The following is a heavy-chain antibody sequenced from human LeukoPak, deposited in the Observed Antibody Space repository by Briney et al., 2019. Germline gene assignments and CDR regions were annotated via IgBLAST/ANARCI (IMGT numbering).Heavy chain of an antibody. J-gene: IGHJ4*02. D-gene: IGHD2-2*02. V-gene: IGHV1-69*01. CDR1: GGTFSSYA. CDR2: IIPIFGTA. Sequence: SVNVSCKASGGTFSSYAISWVRQAPGQGLEWMGGIIPIFGTANYAQKFQGRVTITADESTSTAYMELSSLRSEDTAVYYCARDRGYCSSTSCYIADYWGQGTLVTVSS. CDR3: ARDRGYCSSTSCYIADY.